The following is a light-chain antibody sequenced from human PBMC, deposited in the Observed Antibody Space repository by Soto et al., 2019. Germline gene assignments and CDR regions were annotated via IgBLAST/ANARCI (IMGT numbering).Light chain of an antibody. CDR1: QSVSSSY. V-gene: IGKV3-20*01. Sequence: EMVLTQSPGTLSLSPGERGTLSCRPSQSVSSSYLACYQQKPGQAPSPLMYGASRRATGIPDRFSGSGSGTDFTLTSSRLEPEDFAVYYCQQYGSSPWTFGQGTQVETK. J-gene: IGKJ1*01. CDR3: QQYGSSPWT. CDR2: GAS.